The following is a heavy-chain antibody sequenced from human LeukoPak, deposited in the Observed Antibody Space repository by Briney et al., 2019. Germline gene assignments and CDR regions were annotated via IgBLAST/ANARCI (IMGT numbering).Heavy chain of an antibody. J-gene: IGHJ1*01. D-gene: IGHD6-6*01. CDR3: ARSSPPAGYYCSSSGEAEYFQH. CDR1: GGSISSYY. V-gene: IGHV4-59*01. CDR2: IYYSGST. Sequence: PSETLSLTCTVSGGSISSYYWSWIRQPPGKGLEWIGYIYYSGSTNYNPSLKSRVTISVDTSKNQFSLKLSSVTAADTAVYYCARSSPPAGYYCSSSGEAEYFQHWGQGTLVTVSS.